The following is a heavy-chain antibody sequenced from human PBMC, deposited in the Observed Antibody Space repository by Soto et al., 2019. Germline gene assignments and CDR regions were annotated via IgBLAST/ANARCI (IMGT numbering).Heavy chain of an antibody. J-gene: IGHJ3*02. CDR1: GYSFTSYW. CDR3: ARFREMYYYDSSGYDAFDI. D-gene: IGHD3-22*01. CDR2: IYPGDSDT. Sequence: ESLKISCKGSGYSFTSYWIGWVRQMPGKGLVWMGIIYPGDSDTRYSPSFQGQVTISADKSISTAYLQWSSLKASDTAMYYCARFREMYYYDSSGYDAFDIWGQGTMVTVSS. V-gene: IGHV5-51*01.